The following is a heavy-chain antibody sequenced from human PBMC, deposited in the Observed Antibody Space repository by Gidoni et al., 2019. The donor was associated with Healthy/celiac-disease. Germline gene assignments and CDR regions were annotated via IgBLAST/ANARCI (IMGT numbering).Heavy chain of an antibody. J-gene: IGHJ6*02. D-gene: IGHD3-9*01. CDR3: ARDQLRYFDWLLGYGMDV. CDR1: GFTFSDYY. CDR2: ISSSGSTI. V-gene: IGHV3-11*01. Sequence: QVQLVESGGGLVKPGWSLRLSCAASGFTFSDYYLSWIRQAPGKGLEWVSYISSSGSTIYYADSVKGRFTISRDNAKNSLYLQMNSLRAEDTAVYYCARDQLRYFDWLLGYGMDVWGQGTTVTVSS.